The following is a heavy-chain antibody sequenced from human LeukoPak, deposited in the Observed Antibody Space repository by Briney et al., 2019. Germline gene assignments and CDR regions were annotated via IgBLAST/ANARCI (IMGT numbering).Heavy chain of an antibody. J-gene: IGHJ4*02. CDR1: GFTFSSYW. V-gene: IGHV3-7*01. CDR3: AREQRTTSGWYRDGFDY. CDR2: IKQDGSEK. D-gene: IGHD6-19*01. Sequence: GGSLRLSCAASGFTFSSYWMSWVRQAPGKGLEWVANIKQDGSEKYYVDSVKGRFTISRDNAKNSLYLQMNSLRAEDTAVYYCAREQRTTSGWYRDGFDYWGQGTLVTVSS.